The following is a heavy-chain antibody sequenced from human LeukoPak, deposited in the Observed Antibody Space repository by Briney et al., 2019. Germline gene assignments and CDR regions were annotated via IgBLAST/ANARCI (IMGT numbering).Heavy chain of an antibody. J-gene: IGHJ5*02. Sequence: GGSLRLSCEASGFXLSSYVIGWVRQPPGEGLEWVSYISSGGSTIYYADSVKGRFTISRDNAKNSLYLQMNSLRAEDTALYYCARDVWFDPWGQGTLVTVSS. V-gene: IGHV3-48*03. CDR3: ARDVWFDP. CDR1: GFXLSSYV. CDR2: ISSGGSTI.